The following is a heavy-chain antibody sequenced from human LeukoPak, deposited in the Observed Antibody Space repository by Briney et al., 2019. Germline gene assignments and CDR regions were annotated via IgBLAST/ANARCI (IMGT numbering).Heavy chain of an antibody. V-gene: IGHV4-39*01. D-gene: IGHD3-10*01. CDR1: GGSISSSSYY. Sequence: PSETLSLTCTVSGGSISSSSYYWGWIRQPPGKGLEWIGSIYYSGSTYYNPSLKSRVTISVDTSKHQFSLKLSSVTAADTAVYYCVSGFRELLQPPHWGQGTLVTVSS. J-gene: IGHJ4*02. CDR2: IYYSGST. CDR3: VSGFRELLQPPH.